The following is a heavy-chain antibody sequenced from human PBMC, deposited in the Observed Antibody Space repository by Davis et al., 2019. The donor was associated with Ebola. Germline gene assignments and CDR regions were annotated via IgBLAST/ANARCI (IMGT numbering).Heavy chain of an antibody. CDR1: GFTFSSYW. D-gene: IGHD3-16*02. Sequence: GGSLRLSCAASGFTFSSYWMSWVRQAPGKGLEWVANIKQDGSEKYYVDSVKGRFTISRDNAKNSLYLQMNSLRAEDSAVYYCARHDYVWGSYRGGFDYWGQGTLVTVSS. V-gene: IGHV3-7*01. J-gene: IGHJ4*02. CDR3: ARHDYVWGSYRGGFDY. CDR2: IKQDGSEK.